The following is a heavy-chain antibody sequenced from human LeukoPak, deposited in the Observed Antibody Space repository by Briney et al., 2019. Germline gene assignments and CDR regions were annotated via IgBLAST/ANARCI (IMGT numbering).Heavy chain of an antibody. CDR3: ARHRIAAAGTYFDY. CDR1: GGSINSYY. CDR2: IYYSGMT. V-gene: IGHV4-59*08. J-gene: IGHJ4*02. D-gene: IGHD6-13*01. Sequence: SETLSLTCTVSGGSINSYYWSWIRQPPGKGLEWIGYIYYSGMTDYNPSLKSRVTISVDTSKNQFSLKLSSVTAADTAMYYCARHRIAAAGTYFDYWGQGTLVTVSS.